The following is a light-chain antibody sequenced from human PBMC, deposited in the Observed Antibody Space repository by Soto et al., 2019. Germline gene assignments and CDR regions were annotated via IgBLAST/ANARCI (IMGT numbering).Light chain of an antibody. CDR2: ATS. Sequence: DIQLTQSPSSVSASVGDRITITCRASQGVSNWLAWYQQKPGRAPNLLIYATSSLHSGVPSRFSGSGSGTDFTLTISSLQAEHFATYYCQQAGSFPLTFGPGTKLYI. CDR1: QGVSNW. J-gene: IGKJ3*01. CDR3: QQAGSFPLT. V-gene: IGKV1-12*01.